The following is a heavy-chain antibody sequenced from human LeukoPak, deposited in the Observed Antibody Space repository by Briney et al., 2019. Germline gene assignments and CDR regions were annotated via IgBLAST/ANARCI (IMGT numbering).Heavy chain of an antibody. CDR1: SGSISSSNYY. V-gene: IGHV4-61*02. Sequence: PSETLSLTCTVSSGSISSSNYYWSWIRQPAGRGLEWIGRISTIGSTNYNPSLNSRVTISIDTSKNQFSLKLSSVTAADTAVYYCARRGPPRTMLRGVKSGWFDPWGQGTLVTVSS. J-gene: IGHJ5*02. CDR3: ARRGPPRTMLRGVKSGWFDP. CDR2: ISTIGST. D-gene: IGHD3-10*01.